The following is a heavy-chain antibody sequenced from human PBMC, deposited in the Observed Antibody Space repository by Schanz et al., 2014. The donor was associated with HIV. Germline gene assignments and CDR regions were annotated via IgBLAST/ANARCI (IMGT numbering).Heavy chain of an antibody. D-gene: IGHD2-15*01. CDR3: AREGCIGGSCYCDF. CDR2: ISWNSGSI. J-gene: IGHJ4*02. V-gene: IGHV3-21*02. Sequence: EVQLVESGGGLVKPGGSLRLSCAASGFTFSNYAMHWVRQAPGKGLEWVSTISWNSGSIAYADSVKGRFTISRDNAKSSLYLQMSSLRAEDTAVYFCAREGCIGGSCYCDFWGQGSLVIVSS. CDR1: GFTFSNYA.